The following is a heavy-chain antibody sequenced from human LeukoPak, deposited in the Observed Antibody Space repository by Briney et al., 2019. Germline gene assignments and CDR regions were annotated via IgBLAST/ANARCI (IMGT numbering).Heavy chain of an antibody. Sequence: GGSLRLSCVGSGFTFSSYSMSWVRQAPGKGLEWVSGISYSGGSAYYADSVKGRFTISRDNSKNTLYLQMSSLRAEDTAVYYCAKGDDILAGDFDYWGQGTLVTVSS. CDR2: ISYSGGSA. J-gene: IGHJ4*02. CDR3: AKGDDILAGDFDY. D-gene: IGHD3-9*01. V-gene: IGHV3-23*01. CDR1: GFTFSSYS.